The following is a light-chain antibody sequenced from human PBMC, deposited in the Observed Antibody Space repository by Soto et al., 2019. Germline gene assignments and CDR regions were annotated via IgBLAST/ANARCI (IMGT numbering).Light chain of an antibody. V-gene: IGLV1-44*01. CDR3: AAWDDSLNGWV. CDR1: NSNIGSNT. Sequence: QPVLTQPPSASGTPGQRVSISCSGTNSNIGSNTVNWYQQLPDTAPKLLIYSNSQRRSGVPARLSGSKSGTSASLAINGLQPEDEADYYCAAWDDSLNGWVFGGGTKLTVL. J-gene: IGLJ3*02. CDR2: SNS.